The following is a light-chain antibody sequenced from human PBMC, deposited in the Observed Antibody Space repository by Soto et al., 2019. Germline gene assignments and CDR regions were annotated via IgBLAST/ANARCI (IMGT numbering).Light chain of an antibody. CDR3: QQRSNWPPYT. CDR1: QSVSSY. J-gene: IGKJ2*01. Sequence: EIVLTQSPATLSLSPGERATLSCRASQSVSSYLAWYQQKPGQAHRLLIYDASNRTTGIPARFSGSGAGTACTHTISSLEPDDFAVYYCQQRSNWPPYTFGQGTKLEIK. CDR2: DAS. V-gene: IGKV3-11*01.